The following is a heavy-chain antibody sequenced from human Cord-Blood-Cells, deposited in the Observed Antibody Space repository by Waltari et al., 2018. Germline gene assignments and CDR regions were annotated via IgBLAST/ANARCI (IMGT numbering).Heavy chain of an antibody. CDR2: IYPGNYNT. Sequence: EVQLVQSGAEVKKPGESLKISCKGSGYSFTSYWIGWVRQMPGKGLEWMGIIYPGNYNTRDSPSFHGQVTISADKSISTAYLQWSSLKASDTAMYYCARRGIAAAGTADWFDPWGQGTLVTVSS. V-gene: IGHV5-51*03. D-gene: IGHD6-13*01. CDR1: GYSFTSYW. J-gene: IGHJ5*02. CDR3: ARRGIAAAGTADWFDP.